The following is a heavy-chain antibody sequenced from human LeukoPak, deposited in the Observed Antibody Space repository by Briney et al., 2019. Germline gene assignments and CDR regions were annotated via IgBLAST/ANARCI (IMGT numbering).Heavy chain of an antibody. CDR1: GFTFSSYG. CDR3: AKDRAAAGTDELDH. J-gene: IGHJ5*02. CDR2: ISYDGNNK. V-gene: IGHV3-30*18. D-gene: IGHD6-13*01. Sequence: GGSLRLSCAASGFTFSSYGMHWVRQAPGKGLEWVAVISYDGNNKYYADSVKGRFTISRDNSKNTLSLQMNSLRAEDTAVYYCAKDRAAAGTDELDHWGQGTLVTVSS.